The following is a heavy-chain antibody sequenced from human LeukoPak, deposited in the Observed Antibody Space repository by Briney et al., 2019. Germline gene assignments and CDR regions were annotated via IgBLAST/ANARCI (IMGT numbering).Heavy chain of an antibody. D-gene: IGHD5-12*01. J-gene: IGHJ3*02. CDR3: ARISSGYDFDAFDI. Sequence: SETLSLTCTVSGGSISSSSYYWGWIRQPPGKGLEWIGSIYYSGSTNYNPSLKSRVTISVDTSKNQFSLKLSSVTAADTAVYYCARISSGYDFDAFDIWGQGTMVTVSS. CDR2: IYYSGST. V-gene: IGHV4-39*07. CDR1: GGSISSSSYY.